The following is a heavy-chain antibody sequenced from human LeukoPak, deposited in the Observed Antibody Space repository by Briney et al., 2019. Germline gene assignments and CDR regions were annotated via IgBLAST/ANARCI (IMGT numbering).Heavy chain of an antibody. V-gene: IGHV1-2*02. D-gene: IGHD4-11*01. Sequence: ASVRVSCKASGYTFTGYYMHWVRQAPGQGLEWMGWINPNSGGTNYAQKLQGRVTMTRDTSISTAYMELSRLRSDDTAVYYCARELTTVTTPSYDYYYYGMDVWGQGATVTVSS. CDR3: ARELTTVTTPSYDYYYYGMDV. CDR2: INPNSGGT. CDR1: GYTFTGYY. J-gene: IGHJ6*02.